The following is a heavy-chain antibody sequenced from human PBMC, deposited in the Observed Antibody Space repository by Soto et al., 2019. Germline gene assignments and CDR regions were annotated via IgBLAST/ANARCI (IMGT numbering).Heavy chain of an antibody. CDR1: GYIFTNYY. CDR3: ARGGFIAVAGTNSGLDY. D-gene: IGHD6-19*01. Sequence: GASVKVSCKASGYIFTNYYIHWVRLAPGQGLEWMAIINPSGGSTSYDQKFQGRVTMTRDTSTNTVYMELSSLRSEDTAVYYCARGGFIAVAGTNSGLDYWGQGTLVTVSS. V-gene: IGHV1-46*01. CDR2: INPSGGST. J-gene: IGHJ4*02.